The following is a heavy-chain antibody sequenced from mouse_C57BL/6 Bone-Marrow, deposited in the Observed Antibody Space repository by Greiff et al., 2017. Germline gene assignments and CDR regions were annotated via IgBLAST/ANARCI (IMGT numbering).Heavy chain of an antibody. V-gene: IGHV1-26*01. CDR1: GYTFTDYC. CDR3: GGTKVYDGPDWFAY. D-gene: IGHD2-3*01. J-gene: IGHJ3*01. CDR2: INPNNGGT. Sequence: EVQLQQSGPELVKPGASVKISCKASGYTFTDYCMNWVKQSPGQSLEWIGDINPNNGGTSYNQKFKGKATLTVDKSSSTAYMELRSLTSEDSAVYYCGGTKVYDGPDWFAYWGQGTLVTVSA.